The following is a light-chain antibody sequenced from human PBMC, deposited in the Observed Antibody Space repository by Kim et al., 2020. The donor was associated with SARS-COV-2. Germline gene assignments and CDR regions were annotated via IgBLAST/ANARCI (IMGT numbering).Light chain of an antibody. Sequence: GEKVTSECAGGSTSIGRDAVNWYQELPGAAPKLLICGSSERPSGVPDRCSGSKSGAAASLAISGRQSEDEADYYCAAWDDSLNGWVFGGGTQLTVL. CDR3: AAWDDSLNGWV. V-gene: IGLV1-44*01. CDR2: GSS. CDR1: STSIGRDA. J-gene: IGLJ3*02.